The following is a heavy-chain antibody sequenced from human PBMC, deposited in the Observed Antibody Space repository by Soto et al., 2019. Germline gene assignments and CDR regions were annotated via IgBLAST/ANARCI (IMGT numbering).Heavy chain of an antibody. J-gene: IGHJ6*02. CDR2: IYPGDSDT. CDR3: AIAFGVPKGYYYGMDV. D-gene: IGHD3-3*01. Sequence: GESLKISCNGSGYSFTSYWIGRVGQMPWKGLEWMGIIYPGDSDTRYSPSFQGQVTISADKSISTAYLQWSSLKASDTAMYYCAIAFGVPKGYYYGMDVWGQGTTVTVSS. V-gene: IGHV5-51*01. CDR1: GYSFTSYW.